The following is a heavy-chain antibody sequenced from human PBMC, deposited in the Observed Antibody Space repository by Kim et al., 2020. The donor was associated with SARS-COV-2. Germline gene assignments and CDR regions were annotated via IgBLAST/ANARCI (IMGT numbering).Heavy chain of an antibody. Sequence: GSLRLSCAASGFTFSSYGMHWVRQAPGKGLEWVAVIWYDGSNKYYADSVKGRFTISSDNSKNTLYLQMNSLRAEDTAVYYCARDRADSDFWSGYSYYYYMDVWGKGTTVTVSS. CDR2: IWYDGSNK. D-gene: IGHD3-3*01. CDR1: GFTFSSYG. V-gene: IGHV3-33*01. CDR3: ARDRADSDFWSGYSYYYYMDV. J-gene: IGHJ6*03.